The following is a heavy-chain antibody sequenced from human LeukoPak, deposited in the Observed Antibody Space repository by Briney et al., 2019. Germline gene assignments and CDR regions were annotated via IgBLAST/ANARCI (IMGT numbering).Heavy chain of an antibody. J-gene: IGHJ4*02. D-gene: IGHD6-19*01. V-gene: IGHV3-23*01. CDR1: GFTFSSYA. CDR2: ITGSGGST. CDR3: AKGEYSSGWYRWQYYFDY. Sequence: PGGSLRLSCAASGFTFSSYAMSWVRQAPGKGLEWVSGITGSGGSTYYVDSVKGRFTISRDNSKNTLYLQMNSLRAEDTAVYYCAKGEYSSGWYRWQYYFDYWGQGTLVTVSS.